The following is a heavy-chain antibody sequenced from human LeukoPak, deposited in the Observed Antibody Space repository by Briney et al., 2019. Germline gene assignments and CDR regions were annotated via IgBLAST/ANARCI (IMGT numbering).Heavy chain of an antibody. CDR3: ARGTLYYYYYYYMDV. CDR1: GGSISSGSYY. J-gene: IGHJ6*03. Sequence: SETLSLTCTVSGGSISSGSYYWSWIRQPAGKGLEWIGRIYTSGSTNYNPSLKSRVTISVDTSKNQFSLKPSSVTAADAAVYYCARGTLYYYYYYYMDVWGKGTTVTVSS. D-gene: IGHD1-14*01. CDR2: IYTSGST. V-gene: IGHV4-61*02.